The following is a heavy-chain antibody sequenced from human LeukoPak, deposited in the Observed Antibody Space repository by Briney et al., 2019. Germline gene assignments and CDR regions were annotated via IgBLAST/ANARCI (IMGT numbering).Heavy chain of an antibody. CDR3: ARIIAAAGKFDY. CDR1: GYTFTGYY. J-gene: IGHJ4*02. CDR2: IIPNSGGT. V-gene: IGHV1-2*02. Sequence: GASVKVSCKASGYTFTGYYMHWVRQAPGQGLEWMGWIIPNSGGTNYAQKFQGRVTMTRDTSISTAYMELSRLRSDDTAVYYCARIIAAAGKFDYWGQGTLVTVSS. D-gene: IGHD6-13*01.